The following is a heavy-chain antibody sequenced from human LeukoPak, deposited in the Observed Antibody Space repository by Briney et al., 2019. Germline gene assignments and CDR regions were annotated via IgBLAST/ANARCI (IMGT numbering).Heavy chain of an antibody. J-gene: IGHJ4*02. CDR2: ISSSSSYI. CDR1: GFTFSTYT. CDR3: AREEDPY. Sequence: GGSLRLSCAASGFTFSTYTMNWVRQAPGKGLEWVSSISSSSSYIYYADSVKGRFTISRDNSKNTLYLQTNSLRAEDTAVYYCAREEDPYWGQGPLVPVSS. V-gene: IGHV3-21*01.